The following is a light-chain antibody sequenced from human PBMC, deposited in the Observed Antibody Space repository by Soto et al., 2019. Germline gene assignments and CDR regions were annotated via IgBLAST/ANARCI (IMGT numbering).Light chain of an antibody. V-gene: IGLV2-23*01. CDR1: SSDVGSYKF. Sequence: QSALPQPASVSGCPGQSITISCTGTSSDVGSYKFVSWYQQHPGKAPKLMIYEGSKRHSGVPNRFSGSKSGNTASLTISGLQAEDEADYYCCSYAGDSAWVFGGGTKLTVL. J-gene: IGLJ3*02. CDR3: CSYAGDSAWV. CDR2: EGS.